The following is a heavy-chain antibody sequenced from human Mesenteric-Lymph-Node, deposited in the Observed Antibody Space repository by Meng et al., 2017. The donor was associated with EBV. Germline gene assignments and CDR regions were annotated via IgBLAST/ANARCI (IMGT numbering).Heavy chain of an antibody. Sequence: LRLQASGPELLQPSGSLSLPGPSSGVSSSSMTYYWGWIRQPPGKGLEWIGSMFSGWSTYYNPSLKCRVTISVDASKKQFSPKVTSVTAADTAVYYCARRGATGIELWSPLFDSWGQGTLVTVSS. CDR3: ARRGATGIELWSPLFDS. CDR1: GVSSSSMTYY. V-gene: IGHV4-39*07. J-gene: IGHJ4*02. CDR2: MFSGWST. D-gene: IGHD5-18*01.